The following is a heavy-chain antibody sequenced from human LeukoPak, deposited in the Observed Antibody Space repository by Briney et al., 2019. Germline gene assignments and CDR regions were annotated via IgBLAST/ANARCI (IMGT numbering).Heavy chain of an antibody. J-gene: IGHJ6*02. D-gene: IGHD2-2*01. V-gene: IGHV3-21*01. CDR1: GFTVSSNY. Sequence: GSLRLSCAASGFTVSSNYMSWVRQAPGKGLEWVSSISSSSSYIYYADSVKGRFTISRDNAKNSLYLQMNSLRAEDTAVYYCARDSSPIVVPFYGMDVWGQGTTVTVSS. CDR3: ARDSSPIVVPFYGMDV. CDR2: ISSSSSYI.